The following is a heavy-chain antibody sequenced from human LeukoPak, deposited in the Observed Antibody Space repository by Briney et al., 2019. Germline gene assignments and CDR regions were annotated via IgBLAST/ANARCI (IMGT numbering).Heavy chain of an antibody. CDR3: GRESDVVPGAIDY. CDR2: LSLDGRIR. J-gene: IGHJ4*02. D-gene: IGHD2-2*01. CDR1: GFSFTGHW. Sequence: PRGSLRLSCAASGFSFTGHWMRWVRHAPGEGLGWGGRLSLDGRIRSYGDSVEGRFTISRANAKGTVYLQMNSLRAADTSLYYCGRESDVVPGAIDYWGQGTLLTVSP. V-gene: IGHV3-74*01.